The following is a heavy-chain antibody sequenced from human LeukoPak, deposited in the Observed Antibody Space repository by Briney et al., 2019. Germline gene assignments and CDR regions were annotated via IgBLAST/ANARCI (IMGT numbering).Heavy chain of an antibody. V-gene: IGHV3-48*03. CDR2: ISGSGGAI. J-gene: IGHJ6*02. D-gene: IGHD4-17*01. Sequence: GGSLRLSCATSGFTFTTYEMNWVRQAPGKGLEWVSHISGSGGAIYYADSVKGRFTISRDNAKNSLYLQMDSLRAEDTAVYYCARARLTTVTASYYYGMDVWGQGTTVTVSS. CDR3: ARARLTTVTASYYYGMDV. CDR1: GFTFTTYE.